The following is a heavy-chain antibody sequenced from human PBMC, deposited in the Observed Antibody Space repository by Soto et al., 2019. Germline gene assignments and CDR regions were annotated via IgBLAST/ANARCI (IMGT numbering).Heavy chain of an antibody. CDR3: ARDPNDSSAYYHHYYYGMDV. Sequence: QIQLMQSGAEVKKPGASVKVSCKASGYTFTSYGIHWVRQAPGQRLEWTGWINAGNGNTKYSEKFHGSVNITRDTSASTAYLELSSLRSEDTAVYYCARDPNDSSAYYHHYYYGMDVWGQGTTVTVSS. J-gene: IGHJ6*02. CDR1: GYTFTSYG. D-gene: IGHD3-22*01. V-gene: IGHV1-3*01. CDR2: INAGNGNT.